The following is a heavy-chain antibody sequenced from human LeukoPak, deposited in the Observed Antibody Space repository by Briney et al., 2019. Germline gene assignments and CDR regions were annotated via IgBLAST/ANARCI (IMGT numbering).Heavy chain of an antibody. D-gene: IGHD3-22*01. CDR2: ISGSGGST. J-gene: IGHJ4*02. Sequence: GGTLRLSCAASGFTFSSYGMSWVRQAPGKGLEWVSAISGSGGSTYYADSVKGRFTISRDNSKNTLYLQMNSLRAEDTAVYYCAKSWYGSGYQVVDYWGQGTLVTVSS. CDR1: GFTFSSYG. CDR3: AKSWYGSGYQVVDY. V-gene: IGHV3-23*01.